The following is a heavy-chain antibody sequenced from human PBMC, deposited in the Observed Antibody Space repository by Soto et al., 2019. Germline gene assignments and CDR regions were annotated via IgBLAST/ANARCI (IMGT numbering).Heavy chain of an antibody. CDR2: ISGYNGNT. D-gene: IGHD3-3*01. Sequence: QIQLVQSGPEVTRPGASVKVSCKTSNYTFRSFGISWLRQAPGQGLEWMGWISGYNGNTKYAQKFQGRVRMTTDTSTSTAYMELRSLRSGDTAXYXXXRXXXIMISGEVMGTFDNWGQGTLVAVSS. J-gene: IGHJ4*02. V-gene: IGHV1-18*01. CDR3: XRXXXIMISGEVMGTFDN. CDR1: NYTFRSFG.